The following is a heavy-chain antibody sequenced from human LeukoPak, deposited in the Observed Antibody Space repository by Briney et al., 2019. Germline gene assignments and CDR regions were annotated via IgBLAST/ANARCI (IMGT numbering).Heavy chain of an antibody. Sequence: PSETLSLTCTVSGGSISSYYWGWIRQPPGKGLEWIGNIYHSGNTYYNPSLKSRVTVSLDMSKNQFSLKLNSVTAADTALYYCARAYSSSWYWNWFDPWGQGTLVTVSS. CDR1: GGSISSYY. CDR3: ARAYSSSWYWNWFDP. CDR2: IYHSGNT. V-gene: IGHV4-38-2*02. J-gene: IGHJ5*02. D-gene: IGHD6-13*01.